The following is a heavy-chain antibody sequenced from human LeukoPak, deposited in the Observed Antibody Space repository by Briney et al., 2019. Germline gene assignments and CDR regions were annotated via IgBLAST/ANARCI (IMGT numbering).Heavy chain of an antibody. CDR2: INPHGGET. D-gene: IGHD7-27*01. Sequence: FTGKCVDRGGRGPGKEIELMGCINPHGGETIYAQRFRGRVTMTRDTSISTAYMEVSSLRSDDTAVYYCARGPLLGSTWFDHWGQGTLVSVSS. CDR1: FTGKC. V-gene: IGHV1-2*02. J-gene: IGHJ5*02. CDR3: ARGPLLGSTWFDH.